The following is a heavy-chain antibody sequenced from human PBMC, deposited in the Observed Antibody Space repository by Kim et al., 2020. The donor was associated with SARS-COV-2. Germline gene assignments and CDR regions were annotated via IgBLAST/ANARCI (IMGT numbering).Heavy chain of an antibody. Sequence: GGYLRLSCSASGFTFSSYAMHWVRQAPGKGLEYVSAISSNGGSTYYADSVKGRFTISRDNSKNTLYLQMSSLRAEDTAVYYCVNEYYGSGRDPYGMDVWGQGTTVTVSS. J-gene: IGHJ6*02. CDR2: ISSNGGST. CDR1: GFTFSSYA. CDR3: VNEYYGSGRDPYGMDV. D-gene: IGHD3-10*01. V-gene: IGHV3-64D*09.